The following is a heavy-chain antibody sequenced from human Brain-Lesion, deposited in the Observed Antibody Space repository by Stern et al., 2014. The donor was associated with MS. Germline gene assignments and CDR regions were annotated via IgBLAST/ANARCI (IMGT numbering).Heavy chain of an antibody. CDR2: IITNIGGT. J-gene: IGHJ6*02. D-gene: IGHD3-3*01. CDR1: GYIFTGYY. V-gene: IGHV1-2*02. Sequence: VQLAESGAEVKKPGASVKASCKTSGYIFTGYYIHWVRQATGQGLEWMAWIITNIGGTKNAQKFQGRVTMSRDTSISTAYVELSSLTSDDTAVYYCARDQRGITIFGVVTDYYYLGMDVWGQGTTVTVSS. CDR3: ARDQRGITIFGVVTDYYYLGMDV.